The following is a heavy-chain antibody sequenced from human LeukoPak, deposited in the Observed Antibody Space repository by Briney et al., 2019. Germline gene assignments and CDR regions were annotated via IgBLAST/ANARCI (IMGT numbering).Heavy chain of an antibody. D-gene: IGHD3-22*01. J-gene: IGHJ4*02. CDR2: IIPIFGTA. Sequence: SVKVSRKASGGTFSSYAISWVRQAPGQGLEWMGRIIPIFGTANYAQKFQGRVTITTDESTSTAYMELSSLRSEDTAVYYCARDTPYYDSSGYPYWGQGTLVTVSS. V-gene: IGHV1-69*05. CDR3: ARDTPYYDSSGYPY. CDR1: GGTFSSYA.